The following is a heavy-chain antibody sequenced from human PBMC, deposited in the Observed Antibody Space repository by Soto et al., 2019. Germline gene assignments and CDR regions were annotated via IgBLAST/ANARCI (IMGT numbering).Heavy chain of an antibody. J-gene: IGHJ3*02. CDR2: IYQSGTT. CDR3: ARGGSNDWQVAFDI. Sequence: SETLSLTCGVSGYSISSGFYWGWIRQTPGKGLEWIGNIYQSGTTYYNPSLKSRVTISVDTSKNQFSLRLSSVTAADTAVYYCARGGSNDWQVAFDIWGQGTMVTVSS. V-gene: IGHV4-38-2*01. CDR1: GYSISSGFY. D-gene: IGHD3-9*01.